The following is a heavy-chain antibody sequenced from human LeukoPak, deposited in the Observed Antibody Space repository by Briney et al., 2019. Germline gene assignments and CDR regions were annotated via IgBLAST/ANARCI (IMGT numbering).Heavy chain of an antibody. CDR2: IKKDGSEK. V-gene: IGHV3-7*03. CDR3: ARDAVVYYGSGTTDYYFDY. Sequence: PEGSLRLSCAASGFTFNNYWMSWVRQAPGKGLEWVANIKKDGSEKDYVDSVKGRFTISRDNAKNSLSLQMNSLRVEDTAVYYCARDAVVYYGSGTTDYYFDYWGQGTLVTVSS. D-gene: IGHD3-10*01. CDR1: GFTFNNYW. J-gene: IGHJ4*02.